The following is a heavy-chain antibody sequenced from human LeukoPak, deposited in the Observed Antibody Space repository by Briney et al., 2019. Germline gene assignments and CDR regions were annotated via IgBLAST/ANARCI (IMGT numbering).Heavy chain of an antibody. CDR1: GFMFSSYG. J-gene: IGHJ3*02. D-gene: IGHD6-13*01. V-gene: IGHV3-21*01. Sequence: GGSLRLSCAASGFMFSSYGMNWVRQAPGKGMEWVAGISGSGIDTDYADSVKGRFTISRDNAKNSLYLQMNSLRAEDTAVYYCARGGSSSPTYPAFDIWGQGTMVTVSS. CDR2: ISGSGIDT. CDR3: ARGGSSSPTYPAFDI.